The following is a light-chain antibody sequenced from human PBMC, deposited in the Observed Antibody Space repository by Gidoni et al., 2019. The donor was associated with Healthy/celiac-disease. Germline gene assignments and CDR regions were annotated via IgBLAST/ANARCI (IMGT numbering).Light chain of an antibody. Sequence: SYELTQPPSVSVAPGQTARITCSGDALPKQYAYWYQQKPGQAPVLVIYKDSERPSGIPERFSGSSSWTTVTLTISGFQAEDEADYYCQSADSSGTYVVFGGGTKLTVL. CDR1: ALPKQY. CDR2: KDS. CDR3: QSADSSGTYVV. J-gene: IGLJ2*01. V-gene: IGLV3-25*02.